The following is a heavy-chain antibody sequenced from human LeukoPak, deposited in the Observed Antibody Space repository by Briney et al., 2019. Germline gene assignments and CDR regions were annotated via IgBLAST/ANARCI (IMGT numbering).Heavy chain of an antibody. D-gene: IGHD5-12*01. V-gene: IGHV4-59*08. CDR1: GGSISSYY. CDR3: AKAKEMATITGPFDY. J-gene: IGHJ4*02. CDR2: IYYSGST. Sequence: SETLSLTCTVSGGSISSYYWSWIRQPPGKGLEWIGYIYYSGSTNYNPSLKSRVTISVDTSKNQFSLKLSSVTAADTAVYYCAKAKEMATITGPFDYWGQGTLVTVSS.